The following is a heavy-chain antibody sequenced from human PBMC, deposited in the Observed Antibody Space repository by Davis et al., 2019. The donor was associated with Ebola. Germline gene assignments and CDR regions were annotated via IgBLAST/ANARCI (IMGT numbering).Heavy chain of an antibody. V-gene: IGHV3-49*03. CDR3: TRDRPHYYDSSGYYWAPNYYYYYGMDV. CDR2: IRSKAYGGTT. D-gene: IGHD3-22*01. Sequence: GESLKISCTASGFTFGDYAMSWFRQAPGKGLEWVGFIRSKAYGGTTEYAASVKGRFTISRDDSKSIAYLQMNSLKTEDTAVYYCTRDRPHYYDSSGYYWAPNYYYYYGMDVWGQGTTVTVSS. CDR1: GFTFGDYA. J-gene: IGHJ6*02.